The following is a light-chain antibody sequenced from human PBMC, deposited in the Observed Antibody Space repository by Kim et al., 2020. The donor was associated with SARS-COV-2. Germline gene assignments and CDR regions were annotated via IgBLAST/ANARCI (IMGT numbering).Light chain of an antibody. CDR3: QSYDSSLGGSV. CDR1: TSNIGAGYD. J-gene: IGLJ2*01. CDR2: TNI. Sequence: GGTISCTGSTSNIGAGYDVHWYQQLPGAAPRLLIYTNINRPSGVPDRFFGSKSGTSASLAITGLQAADEADYYCQSYDSSLGGSVFGGGTQLTVL. V-gene: IGLV1-40*01.